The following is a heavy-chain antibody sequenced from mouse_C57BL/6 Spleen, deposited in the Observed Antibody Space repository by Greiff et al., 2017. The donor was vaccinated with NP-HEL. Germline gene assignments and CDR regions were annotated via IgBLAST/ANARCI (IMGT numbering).Heavy chain of an antibody. Sequence: DVHLVESGGGLVQPGGSMKLSCVASGFTFSNYWMNWVRQSPEQGLEWVAQIRLKSDNYATHYAESVKGRFTISRDDSKSSVYLQMNNLRAEDTGIYYCTDYDSAYYFDYWGQGTTLTVSS. CDR2: IRLKSDNYAT. V-gene: IGHV6-3*01. CDR3: TDYDSAYYFDY. J-gene: IGHJ2*01. D-gene: IGHD2-4*01. CDR1: GFTFSNYW.